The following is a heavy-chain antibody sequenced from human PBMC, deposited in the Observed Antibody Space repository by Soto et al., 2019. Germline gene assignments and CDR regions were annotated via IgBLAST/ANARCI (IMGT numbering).Heavy chain of an antibody. CDR3: AHRLSVLRFLEWFSGGGWFDP. CDR2: IYWNDDK. D-gene: IGHD3-3*01. J-gene: IGHJ5*02. Sequence: QITLKESGPTLVKPTQTLTLTCTFSGFSLSTSGVGVGWIRQPPGKALEWLALIYWNDDKRYSPSLKSRLTTTTDTSKNQVVLTMTNMDPVDTATYYCAHRLSVLRFLEWFSGGGWFDPWGQGTLVTVSS. V-gene: IGHV2-5*01. CDR1: GFSLSTSGVG.